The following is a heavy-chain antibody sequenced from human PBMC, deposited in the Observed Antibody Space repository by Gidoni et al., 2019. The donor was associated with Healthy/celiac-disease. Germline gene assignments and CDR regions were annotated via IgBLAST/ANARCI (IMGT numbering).Heavy chain of an antibody. D-gene: IGHD3-22*01. CDR2: IRSSSSYI. CDR3: ARPAGYYDSSGNYY. Sequence: EVQLVESGGGLVKPGGSLRLFCVACGFIFSSYSMTWVRQSPGKGLEGVSSIRSSSSYIYYAASVKVRFTISRDNAKNSLYLQMNSLRAEDTAVYYCARPAGYYDSSGNYYWGQGTLVTVSS. V-gene: IGHV3-21*01. J-gene: IGHJ4*02. CDR1: GFIFSSYS.